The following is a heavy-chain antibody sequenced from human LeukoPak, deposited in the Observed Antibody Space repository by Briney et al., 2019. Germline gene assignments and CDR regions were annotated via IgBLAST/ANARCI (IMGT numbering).Heavy chain of an antibody. V-gene: IGHV1-69-2*01. CDR1: GHTFRNYY. CDR2: VDSEDGET. Sequence: ASVKISCKISGHTFRNYYVHWVQQAPGKGLEWMGLVDSEDGETIYADKFHGRVTLTADKSTDTAYLELSSLRSEDTAVYYCARGIYGDYGADYYYYYMDVWGKGTTVTVSS. D-gene: IGHD4-17*01. J-gene: IGHJ6*03. CDR3: ARGIYGDYGADYYYYYMDV.